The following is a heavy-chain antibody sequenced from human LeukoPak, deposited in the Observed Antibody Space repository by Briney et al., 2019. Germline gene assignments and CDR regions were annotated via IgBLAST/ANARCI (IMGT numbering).Heavy chain of an antibody. Sequence: GGSLRLYCVASGFTFSSYSMNWVRQAPGKGLEWVSAISGSGGSTYYADSVKGRFTISRDNSKNTLYLQMNSLRAEDTAVYYCAKPAPDYYGSGSYYLSWGQGTLVTVSS. CDR1: GFTFSSYS. V-gene: IGHV3-23*01. D-gene: IGHD3-10*01. J-gene: IGHJ5*02. CDR2: ISGSGGST. CDR3: AKPAPDYYGSGSYYLS.